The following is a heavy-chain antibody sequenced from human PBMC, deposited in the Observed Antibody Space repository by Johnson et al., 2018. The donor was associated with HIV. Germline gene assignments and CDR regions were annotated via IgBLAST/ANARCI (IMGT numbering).Heavy chain of an antibody. J-gene: IGHJ3*01. V-gene: IGHV3-30*03. CDR2: ISYDGSNK. D-gene: IGHD3-3*01. CDR1: RFTFSSYV. Sequence: QVQLVESGGGVVQPGRSLRLSCAASRFTFSSYVMHWVRQAPGKGLEWVAVISYDGSNKYYADSVKGRFTISRDNSKNTLFLQMNSLRAEDTAVYYCATTYDFWSGYFAFDFWGQGTMVTVSS. CDR3: ATTYDFWSGYFAFDF.